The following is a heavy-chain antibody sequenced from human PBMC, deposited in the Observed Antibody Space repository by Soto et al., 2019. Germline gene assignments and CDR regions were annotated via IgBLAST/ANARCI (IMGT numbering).Heavy chain of an antibody. J-gene: IGHJ6*03. V-gene: IGHV3-64*01. CDR1: GFALSGYG. CDR2: ISSNGVGT. Sequence: GVSLRLSCAAAGFALSGYGRDWVRQAPGKGLEYVSGISSNGVGTYYANSVQGRFTISRDNSKNTVYLQMGSLRPEDMAVYYCARRARPDFYYMDVWGKGTTVTRLL. D-gene: IGHD6-6*01. CDR3: ARRARPDFYYMDV.